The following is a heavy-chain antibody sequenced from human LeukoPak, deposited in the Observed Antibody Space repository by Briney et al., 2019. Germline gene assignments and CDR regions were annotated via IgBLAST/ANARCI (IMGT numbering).Heavy chain of an antibody. CDR3: ARGLTAAVGAGVDY. D-gene: IGHD2-21*02. CDR1: GYTFTSYD. Sequence: ASVKVSCKASGYTFTSYDINRVRQATGQELEWMGWMNPNSGNTGYAQKFQGRVTMTRNTSISTAYMELSSLRSEDTAVYYCARGLTAAVGAGVDYWGQGTLVTVSS. J-gene: IGHJ4*02. V-gene: IGHV1-8*01. CDR2: MNPNSGNT.